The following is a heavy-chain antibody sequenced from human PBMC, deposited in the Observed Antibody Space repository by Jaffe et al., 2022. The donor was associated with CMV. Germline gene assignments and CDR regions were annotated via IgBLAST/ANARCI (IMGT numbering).Heavy chain of an antibody. D-gene: IGHD2-21*01. CDR3: AKALGIHYYYGMDV. Sequence: EVQLVESGGGLVQPGRSLRLSCAASGFTFDDYAMHWVRQAPGKGLEWVSGISWNSGSIGYADSVKGRFTISRDNAKNSLYLQMNSLRAEDTALYYCAKALGIHYYYGMDVWGQGTTVTVSS. CDR1: GFTFDDYA. V-gene: IGHV3-9*01. J-gene: IGHJ6*02. CDR2: ISWNSGSI.